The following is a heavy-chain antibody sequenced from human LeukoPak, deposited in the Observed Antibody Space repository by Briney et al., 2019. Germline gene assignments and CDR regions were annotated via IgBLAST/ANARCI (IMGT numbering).Heavy chain of an antibody. CDR2: ISGSGGST. CDR3: ARILGTYYDSSDSGGDY. Sequence: PGGSLRLSCAASEFTFSNYAMNWVRQAPGKGLEWVSAISGSGGSTYYADSVKGRFTISRDNAKNSLYLQMNSLRAEDTAVYYCARILGTYYDSSDSGGDYWGQGTLVTVSS. V-gene: IGHV3-23*01. D-gene: IGHD3-22*01. J-gene: IGHJ4*02. CDR1: EFTFSNYA.